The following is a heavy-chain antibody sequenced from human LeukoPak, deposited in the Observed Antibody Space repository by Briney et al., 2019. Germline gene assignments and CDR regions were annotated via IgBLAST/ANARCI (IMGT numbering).Heavy chain of an antibody. CDR2: INPGGRST. CDR1: GHTFTNYY. V-gene: IGHV1-46*01. J-gene: IGHJ6*03. CDR3: ARSGYSYGYYYYYYMDV. D-gene: IGHD5-18*01. Sequence: GASVKVSCKASGHTFTNYYIHWVRQAPGQGLEWMGIINPGGRSTSYAQKFQGRVTMTRDTSTSTVYMELSSLRSDDTAVYYCARSGYSYGYYYYYYMDVWGKGTTVTISS.